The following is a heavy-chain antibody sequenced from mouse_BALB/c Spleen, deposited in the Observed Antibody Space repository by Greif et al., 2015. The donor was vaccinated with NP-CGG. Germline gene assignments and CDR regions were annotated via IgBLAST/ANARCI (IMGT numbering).Heavy chain of an antibody. CDR3: ARAYYGNHHYYAMDY. V-gene: IGHV5-17*02. CDR1: GFTFSSFG. D-gene: IGHD2-10*01. Sequence: EVQLVESGGGLVQPGGSRKLSCAASGFTFSSFGMHWVRQAPEKGLEWVAYISSGSSTIYYADTVKGRFTISRDNPKNTLFLQMTSLRSEDTAMYYCARAYYGNHHYYAMDYWGQGTSVTVSS. J-gene: IGHJ4*01. CDR2: ISSGSSTI.